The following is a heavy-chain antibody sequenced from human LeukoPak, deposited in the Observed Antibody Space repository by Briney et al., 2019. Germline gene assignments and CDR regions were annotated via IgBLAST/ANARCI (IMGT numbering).Heavy chain of an antibody. D-gene: IGHD3-10*01. J-gene: IGHJ4*02. Sequence: GGSLRLSCAASGFTFDDYAMHWVRQAPGKGLEWVSGISWNSGSIGYADSVKGRFTISRDNAKNSLYLQMNSLRAEDTALYYCAKGSYGSGSYVDYWGQGTLITVSS. CDR2: ISWNSGSI. V-gene: IGHV3-9*01. CDR1: GFTFDDYA. CDR3: AKGSYGSGSYVDY.